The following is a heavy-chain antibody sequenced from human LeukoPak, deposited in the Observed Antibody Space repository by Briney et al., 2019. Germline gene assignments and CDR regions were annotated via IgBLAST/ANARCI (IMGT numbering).Heavy chain of an antibody. V-gene: IGHV5-51*01. CDR1: GYTFTSYW. J-gene: IGHJ3*02. D-gene: IGHD5-24*01. CDR3: ARRDGYGAYDI. Sequence: GESLKISCKSFGYTFTSYWIGWVRQMPGKGLEWMGIIYPGDSDTRYSPSFQGQVTISADKSISTAYLQWNSLKASDTAMYYCARRDGYGAYDIWGQGTMVTVSS. CDR2: IYPGDSDT.